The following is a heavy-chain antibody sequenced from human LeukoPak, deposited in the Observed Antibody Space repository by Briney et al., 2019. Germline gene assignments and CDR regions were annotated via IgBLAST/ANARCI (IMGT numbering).Heavy chain of an antibody. CDR3: AKEANTAMVHYYYYYMDV. V-gene: IGHV3-30*02. Sequence: PGGSLRLSCAASGFTFSSYGMHWVRQAPGKGLEWVAFIRYDGSNKYYADSVKGRFTISRDNSKNTLYLQMNSLRAEDTAVYYCAKEANTAMVHYYYYYMDVWGKGTTVTVSS. J-gene: IGHJ6*03. CDR2: IRYDGSNK. D-gene: IGHD5-18*01. CDR1: GFTFSSYG.